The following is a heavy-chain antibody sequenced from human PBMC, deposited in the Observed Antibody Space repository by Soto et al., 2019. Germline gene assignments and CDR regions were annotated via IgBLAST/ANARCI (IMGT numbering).Heavy chain of an antibody. CDR2: IKSKTDGGTT. V-gene: IGHV3-15*01. D-gene: IGHD3-9*01. CDR1: GFTFSNAW. CDR3: TTDRSLASDDILTGYYSPCEY. Sequence: EVQLVESGGGLVKPGGSLRLSCAASGFTFSNAWMSWVRQAPGKGLEWVGRIKSKTDGGTTDYAAPVKGRFTISRDDSKNTLYLQINRLKNEDTAVYYCTTDRSLASDDILTGYYSPCEYWGQGTLVT. J-gene: IGHJ4*02.